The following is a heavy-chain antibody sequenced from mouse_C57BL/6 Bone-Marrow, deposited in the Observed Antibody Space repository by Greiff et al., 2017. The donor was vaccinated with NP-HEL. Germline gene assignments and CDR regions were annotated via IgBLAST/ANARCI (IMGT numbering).Heavy chain of an antibody. V-gene: IGHV1-59*01. Sequence: QVQLQQPGAELVRPGTSVKLSCKASGYTFTSYWMHWVKQRPGQGLEWIGVIDPSDSYTNYNQKFKGKATLTVDTSSSTAYMQLSSLTSEDSAVYYCARGGYYSNYYFDDWGQGTTLTVSS. CDR1: GYTFTSYW. D-gene: IGHD2-5*01. CDR3: ARGGYYSNYYFDD. CDR2: IDPSDSYT. J-gene: IGHJ2*01.